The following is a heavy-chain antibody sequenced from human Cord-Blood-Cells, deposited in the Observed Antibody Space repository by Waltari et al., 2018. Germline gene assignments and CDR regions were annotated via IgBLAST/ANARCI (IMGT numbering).Heavy chain of an antibody. V-gene: IGHV1-24*01. D-gene: IGHD3-10*01. Sequence: QVQLVQSGAEVKKPGASVKVSCKVSGYTLTDLSMHWVRQAPGKGLEWMGGFDPEDGETIYAQKFQGRVTMTEDTSTDTAYMELSSLRSEDTAVYYCATAAPVGGIRWAPPAFDIWGQGTMVTVSS. CDR2: FDPEDGET. CDR1: GYTLTDLS. J-gene: IGHJ3*02. CDR3: ATAAPVGGIRWAPPAFDI.